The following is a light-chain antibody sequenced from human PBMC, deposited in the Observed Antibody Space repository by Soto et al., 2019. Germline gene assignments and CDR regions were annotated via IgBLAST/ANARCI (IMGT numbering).Light chain of an antibody. CDR1: QTISID. CDR2: DTS. V-gene: IGKV1-39*01. J-gene: IGKJ4*01. Sequence: DILMTQSPSSLSASVGDRVTITCRASQTISIDLNCYQQKPGKVPTLLISDTSTLQSGVPSRFVGSGCGTDFLLTISSLQPEDFATYYCQQSHSTPTFGGGTKVEIK. CDR3: QQSHSTPT.